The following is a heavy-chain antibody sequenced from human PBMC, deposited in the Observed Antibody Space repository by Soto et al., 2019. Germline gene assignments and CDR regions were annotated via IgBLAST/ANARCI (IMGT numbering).Heavy chain of an antibody. Sequence: ASVKVSCKASGYTFTSYYMHWVRQAPGQGLEWMGIINPSGGSTSYAQKFQGRVTMTRDTSTSTVYMELSSLRSEDTAVYYCARPIGYCSSTSCFLVDDYGAYSFVYRCQGILVTVS. CDR3: ARPIGYCSSTSCFLVDDYGAYSFVY. V-gene: IGHV1-46*01. J-gene: IGHJ4*02. CDR2: INPSGGST. D-gene: IGHD2-2*01. CDR1: GYTFTSYY.